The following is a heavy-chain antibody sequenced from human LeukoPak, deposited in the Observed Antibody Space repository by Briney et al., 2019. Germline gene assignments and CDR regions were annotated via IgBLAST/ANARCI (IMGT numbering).Heavy chain of an antibody. Sequence: PSETLSLTCTVSGDSISSSSYYWGWIRQPPGKGLEWIGSIYYSGSTSYNPSLKSRVTISLDTSKNQFSLKLTSVTAADTAVYYCARSLGWFDPWGQGTLVTVSS. CDR1: GDSISSSSYY. CDR2: IYYSGST. CDR3: ARSLGWFDP. V-gene: IGHV4-39*07. J-gene: IGHJ5*02.